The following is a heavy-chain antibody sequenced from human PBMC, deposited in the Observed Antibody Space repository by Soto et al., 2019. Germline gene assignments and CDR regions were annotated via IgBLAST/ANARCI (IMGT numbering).Heavy chain of an antibody. J-gene: IGHJ4*02. CDR2: VSIGGST. Sequence: PGGSLRLSCAASGFTFSSYATGWVRQGPGKGLEWVAVVSIGGSTHYADSVRGRFTISRDNSKNTLSLQMNSLTAEDTAVYFCATRRGAGGHFDYWGQGALVTVSS. D-gene: IGHD2-15*01. CDR3: ATRRGAGGHFDY. CDR1: GFTFSSYA. V-gene: IGHV3-23*01.